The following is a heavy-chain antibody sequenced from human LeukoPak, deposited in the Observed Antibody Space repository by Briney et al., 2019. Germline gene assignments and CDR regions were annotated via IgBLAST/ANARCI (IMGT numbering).Heavy chain of an antibody. CDR1: GFTVSSNY. CDR2: IYSGGST. Sequence: GGSLRLSCAASGFTVSSNYMSWVRQAPRKGLEWVSVIYSGGSTYYADSVKGRFTISRDNSKNTLYLQMNSLRAEDTAVYYCAREYYDYVWGSYRSGVLDYWGQGTLVTVSS. D-gene: IGHD3-16*02. J-gene: IGHJ4*02. CDR3: AREYYDYVWGSYRSGVLDY. V-gene: IGHV3-66*01.